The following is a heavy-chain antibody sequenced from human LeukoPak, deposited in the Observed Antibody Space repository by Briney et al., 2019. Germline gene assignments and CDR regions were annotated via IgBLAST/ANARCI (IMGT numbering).Heavy chain of an antibody. D-gene: IGHD6-19*01. CDR3: ARDTGIAVAGSTYDY. CDR1: GFTFSSYA. V-gene: IGHV3-21*01. Sequence: PGGSLRLSCAASGFTFSSYAMSWVRQAPGKGLEWVSSISSSSSYIYYADSVKGRFTISRDNAKNSLYLQMNSLRAEDTAVYYCARDTGIAVAGSTYDYWGQGTLVTVSS. CDR2: ISSSSSYI. J-gene: IGHJ4*02.